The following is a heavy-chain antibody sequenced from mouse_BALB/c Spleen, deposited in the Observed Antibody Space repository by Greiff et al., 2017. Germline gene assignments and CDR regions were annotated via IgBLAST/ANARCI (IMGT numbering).Heavy chain of an antibody. CDR1: GFTFSSFG. CDR3: AREGYGNFPFAY. V-gene: IGHV5-17*02. J-gene: IGHJ3*01. CDR2: ISSGSSTI. D-gene: IGHD2-10*02. Sequence: EVNLVESGGGLVQPGGSRKLSCAASGFTFSSFGMHWVRQAPEKGLEWVAYISSGSSTIYYADTVKGRFTISRDNPKNTLFLQMTSLRSEDTAMYYCAREGYGNFPFAYWGQGTLVTVSA.